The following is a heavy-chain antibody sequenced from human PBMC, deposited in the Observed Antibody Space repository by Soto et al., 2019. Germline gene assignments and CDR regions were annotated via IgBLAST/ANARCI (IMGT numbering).Heavy chain of an antibody. J-gene: IGHJ4*02. Sequence: QVQLVQSGAEVKKPGSSVKVSCKASGGTFSSYAISWVRQAPGQGLEWMGGIIPIFGTANYAQKFQGRVTITADQSPSTAYMALSSLIYEDTAMYYCARGESIASFWFDYWGQGTLVTVSS. CDR3: ARGESIASFWFDY. CDR1: GGTFSSYA. V-gene: IGHV1-69*12. D-gene: IGHD6-6*01. CDR2: IIPIFGTA.